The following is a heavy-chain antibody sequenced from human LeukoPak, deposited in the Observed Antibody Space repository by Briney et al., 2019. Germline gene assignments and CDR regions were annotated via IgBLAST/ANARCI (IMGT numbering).Heavy chain of an antibody. CDR2: IYSGGST. Sequence: AGGSLRLSCAASGFTVSSNYMSWVRQAPGKGLEWVSVIYSGGSTYYADSVKGRFTISRDNSKNTLYLQMNSLRAEDTAVYYCARDRWLRRGYFDYWGQGTLVTVSS. D-gene: IGHD5-12*01. CDR1: GFTVSSNY. J-gene: IGHJ4*02. CDR3: ARDRWLRRGYFDY. V-gene: IGHV3-53*01.